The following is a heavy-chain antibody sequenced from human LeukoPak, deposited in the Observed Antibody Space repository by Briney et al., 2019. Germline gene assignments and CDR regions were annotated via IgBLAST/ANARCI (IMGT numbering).Heavy chain of an antibody. V-gene: IGHV3-11*04. CDR1: GFIFSDYY. CDR3: ARASDTAMVVESGVFDY. CDR2: ISSGGSTI. D-gene: IGHD5-18*01. Sequence: GGSLRLSCAASGFIFSDYYMSWIRQAPGKGLEWVSYISSGGSTIYYADSVKGRFTISRDNAKNSLYLQMNSLRAEDTAVYYCARASDTAMVVESGVFDYWGQGTLVTVSS. J-gene: IGHJ4*02.